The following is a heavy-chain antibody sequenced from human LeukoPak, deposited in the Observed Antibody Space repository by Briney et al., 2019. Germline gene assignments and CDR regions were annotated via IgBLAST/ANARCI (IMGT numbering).Heavy chain of an antibody. J-gene: IGHJ4*02. Sequence: GGSLRLSCAASRFSFEDYGMSWVRQAPGKGLEWVSTSNWKGDVTEYADSVKGRFTISRDNTKKSLYLQMNSLRAEDTAFYYCARRVHASNCYYFDSWGQGSLVTVSS. V-gene: IGHV3-20*04. CDR3: ARRVHASNCYYFDS. CDR2: SNWKGDVT. D-gene: IGHD2-21*02. CDR1: RFSFEDYG.